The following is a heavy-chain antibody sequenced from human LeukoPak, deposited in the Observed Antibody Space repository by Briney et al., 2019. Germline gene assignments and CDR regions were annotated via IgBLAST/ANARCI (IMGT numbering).Heavy chain of an antibody. V-gene: IGHV3-23*01. CDR2: ISGSGSST. J-gene: IGHJ4*02. D-gene: IGHD1-26*01. CDR1: GFTFNRYG. Sequence: GGTLRLSCAASGFTFNRYGMSWVRQAPGKGLEWVSAISGSGSSTYYADSVKGRFTISRDNSKNTLYLQMNSLRAADTAVYYCAKSVMSGSYPSYFDSWGQGTLVTVSS. CDR3: AKSVMSGSYPSYFDS.